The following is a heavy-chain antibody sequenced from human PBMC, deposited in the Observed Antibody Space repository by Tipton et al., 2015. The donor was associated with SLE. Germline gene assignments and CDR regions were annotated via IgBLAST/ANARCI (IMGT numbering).Heavy chain of an antibody. CDR3: ARGWENTVMVDFEY. Sequence: SLRLSCAASGFTFNTHGMSWLPQAPGKGLEWVSAITDSGDGANCAESVKGRFTISRDNARNTLYLQMNSLRVEDTAVYYCARGWENTVMVDFEYWGQGTLVTVSS. J-gene: IGHJ4*02. V-gene: IGHV3-23*01. CDR1: GFTFNTHG. D-gene: IGHD5-18*01. CDR2: ITDSGDGA.